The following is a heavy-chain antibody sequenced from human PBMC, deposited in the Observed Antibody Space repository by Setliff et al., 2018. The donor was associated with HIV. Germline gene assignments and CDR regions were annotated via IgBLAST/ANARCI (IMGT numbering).Heavy chain of an antibody. CDR3: ARGSSWQYYYYYYMDV. Sequence: SETLSLTCTVSGGSISIGGYYWGWIRQHPGKGLEWIGYIYHNGSTYYNLSLKSRVMISVETSKNQFSLKLSSVTAADTAVYYCARGSSWQYYYYYYMDVWGKGTTVTVSS. D-gene: IGHD6-13*01. V-gene: IGHV4-31*03. CDR1: GGSISIGGYY. CDR2: IYHNGST. J-gene: IGHJ6*03.